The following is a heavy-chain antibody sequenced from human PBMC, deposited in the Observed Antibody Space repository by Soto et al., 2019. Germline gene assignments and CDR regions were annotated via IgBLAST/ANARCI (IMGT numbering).Heavy chain of an antibody. D-gene: IGHD2-2*01. CDR1: GFTFSSYA. CDR2: ISGSGGST. J-gene: IGHJ5*02. Sequence: VGSLRLSCAASGFTFSSYAMSWVRQAPGKGLEWVSAISGSGGSTYYADSVKGRFTISRDNSKNTLYLQMNSLRAEDTAVYYCAKDPSCWCSSTSCYNWFDPWGQGTLVTVSS. CDR3: AKDPSCWCSSTSCYNWFDP. V-gene: IGHV3-23*01.